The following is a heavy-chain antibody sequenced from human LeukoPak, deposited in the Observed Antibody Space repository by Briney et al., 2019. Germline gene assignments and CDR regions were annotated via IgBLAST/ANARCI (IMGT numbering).Heavy chain of an antibody. CDR3: AKGGMVRGEYDY. CDR1: GFTFDDYG. D-gene: IGHD3-10*01. J-gene: IGHJ4*02. CDR2: ISGSGGST. Sequence: GGSLRLSCAASGFTFDDYGMSWVRQAPGKGLEWVSGISGSGGSTYFADSVKGRFTISRDNSKNTLYLQMNTLRVEDTAVYYCAKGGMVRGEYDYWGQGTLVTVSS. V-gene: IGHV3-23*01.